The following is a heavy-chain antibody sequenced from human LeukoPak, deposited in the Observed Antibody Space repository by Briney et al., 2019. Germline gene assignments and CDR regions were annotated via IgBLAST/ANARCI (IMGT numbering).Heavy chain of an antibody. CDR2: IYYSGST. CDR3: ARESGTYSAPNWFDP. CDR1: GGSVSSGSYY. J-gene: IGHJ5*02. V-gene: IGHV4-61*01. Sequence: SETLSLTCTVSGGSVSSGSYYWNWIRQPPGKGLEWIGYIYYSGSTNYNPSLKSRVTISVDTSKNQFSLKLSSVTAADTAVYYCARESGTYSAPNWFDPWGQGTLVTVSS. D-gene: IGHD1-26*01.